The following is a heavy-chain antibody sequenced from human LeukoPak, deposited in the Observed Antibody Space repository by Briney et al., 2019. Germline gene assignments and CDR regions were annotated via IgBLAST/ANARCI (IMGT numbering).Heavy chain of an antibody. CDR1: GFTFSSYS. Sequence: GGSLRLSCAASGFTFSSYSMNWVRQAPGKGLEWVSSISCSSSYIYYADSVKGRFAISRDNAKNSLYLQMNSLRAEDTAVYYCARGGATTAAGADYWGQGTLVTVSS. CDR2: ISCSSSYI. J-gene: IGHJ4*02. D-gene: IGHD1-26*01. CDR3: ARGGATTAAGADY. V-gene: IGHV3-21*01.